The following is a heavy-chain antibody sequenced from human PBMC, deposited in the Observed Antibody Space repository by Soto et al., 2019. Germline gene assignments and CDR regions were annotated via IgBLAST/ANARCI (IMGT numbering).Heavy chain of an antibody. D-gene: IGHD2-15*01. CDR2: IWYDGSNK. CDR1: GFTFSSYG. CDR3: ARDFRRLPYYYYGMDV. Sequence: PGGFLRLSCAASGFTFSSYGMHWVRQAPGKGLEWVAVIWYDGSNKYYADSVKGRFTISRDNSKNTLYLQMNSLRAEDTAVYYCARDFRRLPYYYYGMDVWGQGTTVTVSS. J-gene: IGHJ6*02. V-gene: IGHV3-33*01.